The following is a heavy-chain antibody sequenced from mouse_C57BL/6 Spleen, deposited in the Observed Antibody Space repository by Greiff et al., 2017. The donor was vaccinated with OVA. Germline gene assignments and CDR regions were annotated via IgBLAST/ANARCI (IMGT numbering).Heavy chain of an antibody. J-gene: IGHJ2*01. V-gene: IGHV5-9-1*02. CDR3: TRDRDTTVHFDY. CDR2: ISSGGDYI. D-gene: IGHD1-1*01. CDR1: GFTFSSYA. Sequence: EVKLMESGEGLVKPGGSLKLSCAASGFTFSSYAMSWVRQTPEKRLEWVAYISSGGDYIYYADTVKGRFTISRDNARNTLYLQMSSLKSEDTAMYYCTRDRDTTVHFDYWGQGTTLTVSS.